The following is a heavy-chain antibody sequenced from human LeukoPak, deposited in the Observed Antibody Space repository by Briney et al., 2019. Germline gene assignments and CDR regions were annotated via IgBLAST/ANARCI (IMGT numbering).Heavy chain of an antibody. D-gene: IGHD3-10*01. V-gene: IGHV3-7*01. CDR2: IRQDGSEK. CDR3: ARVSDGSGSYFDYYYGMDV. J-gene: IGHJ6*02. Sequence: GGSLRLSCAAPGFTFSSYWMSWVRQAPGKGLEWVANIRQDGSEKYYVDSVKGRFTISRDNAKNSRYLQMNSLRAEDTAVYYCARVSDGSGSYFDYYYGMDVRGQGTTVTVSS. CDR1: GFTFSSYW.